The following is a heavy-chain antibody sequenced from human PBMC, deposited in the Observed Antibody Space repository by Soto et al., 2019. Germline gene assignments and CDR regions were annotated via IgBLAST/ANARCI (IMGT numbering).Heavy chain of an antibody. V-gene: IGHV1-69*06. CDR1: GCTFSSYA. CDR2: IIPIFGTA. D-gene: IGHD3-3*01. J-gene: IGHJ4*02. Sequence: AXVKVSCKASGCTFSSYAISWVRQAPGQGLEWMGGIIPIFGTANYAQKFQGRVTITADKSTSTAYMELSSLRSEDTAVYYCVGFWSGYAVDYWGQGTLVTVSS. CDR3: VGFWSGYAVDY.